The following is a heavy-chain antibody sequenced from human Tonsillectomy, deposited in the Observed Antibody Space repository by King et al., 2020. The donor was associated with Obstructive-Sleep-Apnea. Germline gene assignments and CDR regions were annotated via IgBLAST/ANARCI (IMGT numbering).Heavy chain of an antibody. CDR3: ASDRAAGTTRPVDY. Sequence: QLVQSGAEVKKPGASVKVSCRASGYTFTGYYIHWVRQAPGQGLEWMGWINPNSGGTNYAQKFQGRVTMTRDTSISTAYMELSRLRSDDTAMYFSASDRAAGTTRPVDYWGQGTLVTVSS. CDR1: GYTFTGYY. D-gene: IGHD6-13*01. CDR2: INPNSGGT. V-gene: IGHV1-2*02. J-gene: IGHJ4*02.